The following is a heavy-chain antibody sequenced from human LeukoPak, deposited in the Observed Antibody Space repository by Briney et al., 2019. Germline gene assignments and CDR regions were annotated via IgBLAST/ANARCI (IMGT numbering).Heavy chain of an antibody. J-gene: IGHJ4*02. V-gene: IGHV3-15*01. CDR3: TTGPYSSSSDY. CDR1: GSTFSNAW. Sequence: PGGSLRLSCAATGSTFSNAWMSWVRQAPGRGLEWVGRIKSKTDGGTTDYAAPVKGRFTISRDDSKNTLYLQMNSLKTEDTSVYYCTTGPYSSSSDYWGQGTLVTVSS. CDR2: IKSKTDGGTT. D-gene: IGHD6-13*01.